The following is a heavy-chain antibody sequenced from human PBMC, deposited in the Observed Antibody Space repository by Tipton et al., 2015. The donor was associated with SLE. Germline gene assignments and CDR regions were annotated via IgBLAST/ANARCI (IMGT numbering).Heavy chain of an antibody. D-gene: IGHD4-17*01. Sequence: TLSLTCAVYGGSFSGYYWTWIRQPPGKGLGWIGEINHSGDTNYNPSLKSRVTISVDTSKNQFSPKLSSVTAADTAVYYCARQFGVYGDYYFDYWGQGTLVTVSS. CDR1: GGSFSGYY. CDR3: ARQFGVYGDYYFDY. V-gene: IGHV4-34*01. J-gene: IGHJ4*02. CDR2: INHSGDT.